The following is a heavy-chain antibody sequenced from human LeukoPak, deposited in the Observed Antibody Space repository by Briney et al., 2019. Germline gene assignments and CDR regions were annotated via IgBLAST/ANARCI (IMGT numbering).Heavy chain of an antibody. CDR1: GGSFSGYY. V-gene: IGHV4-34*01. CDR2: INHSGST. D-gene: IGHD3-22*01. CDR3: ARGGVTVIVVAI. J-gene: IGHJ4*02. Sequence: SETPSLTCAVYGGSFSGYYWSWIRQPPGKGLEWIGEINHSGSTNYNPSLKSRVTMSIDTSKNQFSLNLRSVTAADSAVYYCARGGVTVIVVAIWGQGTLVTVSS.